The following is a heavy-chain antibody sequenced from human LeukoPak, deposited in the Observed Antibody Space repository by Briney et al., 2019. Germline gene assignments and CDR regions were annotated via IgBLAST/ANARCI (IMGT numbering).Heavy chain of an antibody. CDR2: IHNSGTT. D-gene: IGHD3-10*01. V-gene: IGHV4-34*01. J-gene: IGHJ4*02. Sequence: SETLSLTCPVSGGSFSGYFWSWIRQSSGKGREWIGEIHNSGTTNYNPSLNSRVTISEDTSKNQFYLNLSSVTAADTAVYYCARRYYYNLGSFPFDFWGQGTLVTVSS. CDR1: GGSFSGYF. CDR3: ARRYYYNLGSFPFDF.